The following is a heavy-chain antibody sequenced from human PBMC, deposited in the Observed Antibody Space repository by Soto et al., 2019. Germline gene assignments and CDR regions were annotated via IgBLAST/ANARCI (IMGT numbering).Heavy chain of an antibody. D-gene: IGHD3-3*01. V-gene: IGHV3-74*01. Sequence: PGGSLRLSCAASGFTFSSYWMHWVRQAPGKGLVWVSRINSDGSSTSYADSVKGRFTISRDNAKNTLYLQMNSLRAEDTAVYYCARYDFWSGYGLDGMDVWGQGTTVTVSS. CDR1: GFTFSSYW. J-gene: IGHJ6*02. CDR2: INSDGSST. CDR3: ARYDFWSGYGLDGMDV.